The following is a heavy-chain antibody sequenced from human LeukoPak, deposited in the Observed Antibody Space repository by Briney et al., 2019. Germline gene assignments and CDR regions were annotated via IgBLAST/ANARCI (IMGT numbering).Heavy chain of an antibody. CDR1: GLTFSSYW. CDR3: ARDDCSSISCYHNWFGP. Sequence: PGGSLRHSCAASGLTFSSYWMSWVRQAPGKGLEWVANIKQDGSEKYHVDSVKGRFTISRDNAKNSLYLQMNSLRAEDTAVYYCARDDCSSISCYHNWFGPWGQGTLVTVSS. D-gene: IGHD2-2*01. CDR2: IKQDGSEK. V-gene: IGHV3-7*01. J-gene: IGHJ5*02.